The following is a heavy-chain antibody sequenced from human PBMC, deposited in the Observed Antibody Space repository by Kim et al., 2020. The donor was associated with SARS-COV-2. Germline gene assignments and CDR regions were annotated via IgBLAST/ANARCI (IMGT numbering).Heavy chain of an antibody. V-gene: IGHV4-31*02. D-gene: IGHD3-3*01. CDR3: ARGGTIFGVVMSHFDY. Sequence: SLEGGVTISVDTSKNQFSLKLSGVTAADTAVYYCARGGTIFGVVMSHFDYWGQGTLVTVSS. J-gene: IGHJ4*02.